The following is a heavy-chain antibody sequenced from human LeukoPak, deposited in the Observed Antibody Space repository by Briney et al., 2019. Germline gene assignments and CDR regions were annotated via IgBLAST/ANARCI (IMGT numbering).Heavy chain of an antibody. J-gene: IGHJ4*02. Sequence: SETLSLTCTVSGGSISSSSYYWGWIRQPPGKGLEWIGSIYYSGSTYYNPSLKSRVTISVDTSKNRFSLKLSSVTAADTAVYYCARHPFNPDYYGSGSNYFDYWGQGTLVTVSS. D-gene: IGHD3-10*01. CDR3: ARHPFNPDYYGSGSNYFDY. CDR2: IYYSGST. V-gene: IGHV4-39*01. CDR1: GGSISSSSYY.